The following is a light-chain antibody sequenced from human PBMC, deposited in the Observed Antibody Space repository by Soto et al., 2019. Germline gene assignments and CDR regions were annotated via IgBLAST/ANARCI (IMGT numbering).Light chain of an antibody. Sequence: DIQMTQSPSSLSASVGDRVTITCRASENIRNYLAWFQQIPGKAPKSLIYAASNLQSGVPSRFSGSVSGTEFTLTISSLQPEDFATYYCQQYDSYPRTFGQGTKVEIK. V-gene: IGKV1-16*01. CDR3: QQYDSYPRT. CDR1: ENIRNY. CDR2: AAS. J-gene: IGKJ1*01.